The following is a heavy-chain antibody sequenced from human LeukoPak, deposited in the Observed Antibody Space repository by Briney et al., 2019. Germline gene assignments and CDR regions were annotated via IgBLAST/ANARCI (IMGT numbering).Heavy chain of an antibody. Sequence: SETLSLTCTVSGGSISSYYWSWIRQPPGKGLEWIGYICYSASTNYNPSLKSRVTISLDTSKNQFSLKVSSVTAADTAVYYCARGLVGFDYWGQGTLVTVSS. CDR2: ICYSAST. D-gene: IGHD1-26*01. J-gene: IGHJ4*02. V-gene: IGHV4-59*01. CDR3: ARGLVGFDY. CDR1: GGSISSYY.